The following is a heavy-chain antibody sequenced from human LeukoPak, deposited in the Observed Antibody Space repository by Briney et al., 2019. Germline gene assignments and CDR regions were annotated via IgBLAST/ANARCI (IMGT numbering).Heavy chain of an antibody. V-gene: IGHV3-30*04. CDR1: GFTFSSYA. CDR3: AREAPYGDIDY. CDR2: ISYDGSNK. Sequence: GRSLRLSCAASGFTFSSYAMHWVRQAPGKGLEWVAVISYDGSNKYYADSVKGRFTISRDSSKNTLYLQMNSLRAEDTAVYYCAREAPYGDIDYWGQGTLVTVSS. J-gene: IGHJ4*02. D-gene: IGHD4-17*01.